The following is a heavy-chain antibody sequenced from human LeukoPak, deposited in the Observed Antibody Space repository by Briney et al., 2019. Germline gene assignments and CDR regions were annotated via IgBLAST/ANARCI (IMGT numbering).Heavy chain of an antibody. D-gene: IGHD6-13*01. V-gene: IGHV1-2*02. CDR1: GYTFTGYY. J-gene: IGHJ6*02. CDR3: ARQQSLYYGMDV. Sequence: ASVKVSCKASGYTFTGYYMHWVRQAPGQGLEWMGWINPNSGGTNYAQKFQGRVTMTRDTSISTAYMELSRLRSDDTAVYYCARQQSLYYGMDVWGQGTTVTVSS. CDR2: INPNSGGT.